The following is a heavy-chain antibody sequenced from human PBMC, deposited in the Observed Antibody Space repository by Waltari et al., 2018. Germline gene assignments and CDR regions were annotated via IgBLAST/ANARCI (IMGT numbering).Heavy chain of an antibody. CDR2: SVPSFGTA. Sequence: EVKKPGSSVKVSCKASGDTFSRYAISWVRQAPGQGLEWMGTSVPSFGTANYARKFQGRVTLTADKSTSTAYMELNSLTFEDTAIYFCARDTWGSNHYFEFWGQGTLVTVSS. V-gene: IGHV1-69*06. CDR1: GDTFSRYA. D-gene: IGHD3-16*01. J-gene: IGHJ4*02. CDR3: ARDTWGSNHYFEF.